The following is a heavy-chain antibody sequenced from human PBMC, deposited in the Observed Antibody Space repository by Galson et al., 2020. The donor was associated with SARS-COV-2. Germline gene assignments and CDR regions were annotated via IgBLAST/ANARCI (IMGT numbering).Heavy chain of an antibody. D-gene: IGHD5-18*01. Sequence: SETLSLTCAVYGGSFSGSYWSWIRQPPGKGLEWLGEINHSGSTNYNPSLKSRVTISVDTSKNQFSLKLSSVTAADTAVYYCARLHSYGYRVRNWFDPWGQGTLVTVSS. CDR1: GGSFSGSY. CDR2: INHSGST. CDR3: ARLHSYGYRVRNWFDP. J-gene: IGHJ5*02. V-gene: IGHV4-34*01.